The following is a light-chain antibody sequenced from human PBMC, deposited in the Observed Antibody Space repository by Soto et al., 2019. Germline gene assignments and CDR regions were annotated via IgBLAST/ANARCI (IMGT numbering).Light chain of an antibody. CDR2: YDD. J-gene: IGLJ1*01. CDR3: AACDDSLNAYV. CDR1: SSNIGTNA. V-gene: IGLV1-36*01. Sequence: QSVLTQPPSVSEAPRQRVTISCSGSSSNIGTNAVTWYQQLPGKAPELLIYYDDLLPSGVSDRFSGSKSGTSASLAISGLQSEDEADYYCAACDDSLNAYVFGSGSKVTDL.